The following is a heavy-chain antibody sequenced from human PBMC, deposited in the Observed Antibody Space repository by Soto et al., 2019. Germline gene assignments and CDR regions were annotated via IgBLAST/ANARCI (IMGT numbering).Heavy chain of an antibody. CDR3: AGAVPAAMPGYYYYYMDV. Sequence: QVQLVESGGGLVKPGGSLRLSCAASGFTFSDYYMSWIRQAPGKGLEWVSYISSSGSTIFYADSVKGRFTISRDNAKNSLYLQMNSLRAEDTAVYYCAGAVPAAMPGYYYYYMDVWGKGTTVTVSS. J-gene: IGHJ6*03. D-gene: IGHD2-2*01. V-gene: IGHV3-11*01. CDR2: ISSSGSTI. CDR1: GFTFSDYY.